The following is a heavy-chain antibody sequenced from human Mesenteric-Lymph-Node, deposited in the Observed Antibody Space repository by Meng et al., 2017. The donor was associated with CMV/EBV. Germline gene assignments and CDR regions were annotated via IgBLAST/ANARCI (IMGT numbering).Heavy chain of an antibody. Sequence: GESLKISCAASGFTSNTYSMSWVRQAPGKGLEWVSSISSSSRYINYADSVKGRFTISRDNAEKSLSLQMNSLRVEDTAVYYCARLPMYCSTTTCYVDYWGQGTLVTVSS. CDR2: ISSSSRYI. D-gene: IGHD2-2*01. V-gene: IGHV3-21*01. CDR3: ARLPMYCSTTTCYVDY. J-gene: IGHJ4*02. CDR1: GFTSNTYS.